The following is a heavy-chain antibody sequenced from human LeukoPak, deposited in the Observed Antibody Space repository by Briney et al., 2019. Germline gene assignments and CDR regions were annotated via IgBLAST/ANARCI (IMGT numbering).Heavy chain of an antibody. CDR1: GFIVSGNY. D-gene: IGHD5/OR15-5a*01. V-gene: IGHV3-53*01. CDR2: IYSGGNT. Sequence: HPGGSLRLSCAASGFIVSGNYMSWVRQAPGKGLEWVSVIYSGGNTYYADSVKGRFTISRDNSKNTLYLQINGLRAEDTAVYYCARMSRDDFEIWGQGTMVTVSS. CDR3: ARMSRDDFEI. J-gene: IGHJ3*02.